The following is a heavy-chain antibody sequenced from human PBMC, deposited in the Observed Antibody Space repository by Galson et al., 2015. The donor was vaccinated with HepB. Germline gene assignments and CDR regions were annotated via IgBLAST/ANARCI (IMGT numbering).Heavy chain of an antibody. D-gene: IGHD6-19*01. CDR3: ARDKDCRGWSYWYFDH. CDR2: ISSSSTYI. Sequence: SLRLSCAASGFTFSHYSLTWVRQAPGKGLEWVSSISSSSTYIYYADSAKGRFTVSRDNAKNSLYLQMNSLRAEDTAVYYCARDKDCRGWSYWYFDHWGRGTLVTVSP. CDR1: GFTFSHYS. V-gene: IGHV3-21*01. J-gene: IGHJ2*01.